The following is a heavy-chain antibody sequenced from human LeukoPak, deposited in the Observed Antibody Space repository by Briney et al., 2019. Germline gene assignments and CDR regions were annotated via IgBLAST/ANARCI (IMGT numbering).Heavy chain of an antibody. V-gene: IGHV4-39*07. J-gene: IGHJ4*02. Sequence: SETLSLTCNVSGGSVSSSSYYWGWIRQPPGKGLEWIGSIYFSGRTYYNMSLKSRVTISIDTSKNQFSLKVNSVTAADTAVYYCARDNPYGSGTDYWGQGTLVTVSS. CDR1: GGSVSSSSYY. CDR2: IYFSGRT. CDR3: ARDNPYGSGTDY. D-gene: IGHD3-10*01.